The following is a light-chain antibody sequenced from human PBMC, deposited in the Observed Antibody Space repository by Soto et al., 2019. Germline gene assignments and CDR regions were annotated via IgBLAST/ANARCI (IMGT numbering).Light chain of an antibody. CDR2: GAS. CDR1: QSVSSN. J-gene: IGKJ4*01. Sequence: EIEMTQSPATLSVSPGERDTLPCRASQSVSSNLAWYQQKPGQAPRLLIYGASTRATGIPARFSGSGSGTEFTLTISSLQSEDFAVYYCQQYNNWPPLTFGGGTKVDIK. CDR3: QQYNNWPPLT. V-gene: IGKV3-15*01.